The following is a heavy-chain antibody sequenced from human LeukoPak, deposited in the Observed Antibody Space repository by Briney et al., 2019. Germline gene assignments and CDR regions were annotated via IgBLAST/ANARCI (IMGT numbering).Heavy chain of an antibody. CDR2: IYYSGST. J-gene: IGHJ4*02. CDR3: ARVTGYMIEDYFDS. Sequence: KSSEALSLTCTVSGGSISSYYWSWIRQPPGKGLEWIVYIYYSGSTNYNSSLKSRVTILVDMSKNQFSLKLSSVTAADTAVYYCARVTGYMIEDYFDSWGQGTLVTVSS. V-gene: IGHV4-59*01. CDR1: GGSISSYY. D-gene: IGHD3-22*01.